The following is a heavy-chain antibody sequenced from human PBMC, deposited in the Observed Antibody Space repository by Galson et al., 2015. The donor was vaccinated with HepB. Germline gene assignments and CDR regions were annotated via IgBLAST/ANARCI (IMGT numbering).Heavy chain of an antibody. CDR3: ARVLEAAAGGYFDY. D-gene: IGHD6-13*01. Sequence: SLRLSCAASGFTFDDYGMGWVRQAPGKGLEWVSGINWNGGSTGYADSVKGRFTISRDNAKNSLYLQMNSLRAEDTALYYCARVLEAAAGGYFDYWGQGTLVTVSS. J-gene: IGHJ4*02. CDR2: INWNGGST. CDR1: GFTFDDYG. V-gene: IGHV3-20*04.